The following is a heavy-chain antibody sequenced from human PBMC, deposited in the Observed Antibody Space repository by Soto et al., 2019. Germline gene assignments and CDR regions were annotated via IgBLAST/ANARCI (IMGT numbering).Heavy chain of an antibody. J-gene: IGHJ4*02. Sequence: EVQLVESGGGLVKPGGSLRLSCAASGFTFSTSGMNWVRQAPGKGLEWVSYISSRSSYISNAESGKGRFTISRDNAKNSLYLQMNSLRAEDTAVYYCAKPGYCSGGSCYSDYWGQGTLVTVSS. D-gene: IGHD2-15*01. V-gene: IGHV3-21*02. CDR3: AKPGYCSGGSCYSDY. CDR1: GFTFSTSG. CDR2: ISSRSSYI.